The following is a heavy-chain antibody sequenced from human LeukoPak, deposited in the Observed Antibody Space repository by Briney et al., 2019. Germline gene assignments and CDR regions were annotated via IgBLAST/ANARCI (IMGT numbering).Heavy chain of an antibody. CDR1: GFTFGSYD. V-gene: IGHV3-13*01. Sequence: GGSLRLSCAASGFTFGSYDIHWVRQVIGKGLEWVSAIGIAGDTYYQDSVKGRFTISREKAKNSLYLRMNSLRVGDTAVYYCARGQLVRAGYFDLWGRGTLVTVSS. D-gene: IGHD3-10*01. J-gene: IGHJ2*01. CDR2: IGIAGDT. CDR3: ARGQLVRAGYFDL.